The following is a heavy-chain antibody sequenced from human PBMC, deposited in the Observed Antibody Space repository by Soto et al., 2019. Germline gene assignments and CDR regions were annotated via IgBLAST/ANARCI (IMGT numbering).Heavy chain of an antibody. CDR3: ARDSPSSGLLGTNY. V-gene: IGHV1-18*01. CDR2: VSAYTGET. J-gene: IGHJ4*02. Sequence: QVQLVHSGAEVKKPGASVKVFCKASGYTFTNHGISWVRQAPGHGLEWMGWVSAYTGETKYAQSLQGRVTMTTDTSTNTAYMELRSLSSDDTAVFYCARDSPSSGLLGTNYWGKGTLVTVSS. CDR1: GYTFTNHG. D-gene: IGHD3-22*01.